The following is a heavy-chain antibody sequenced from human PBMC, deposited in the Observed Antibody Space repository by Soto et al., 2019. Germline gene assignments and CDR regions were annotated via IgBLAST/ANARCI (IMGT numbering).Heavy chain of an antibody. CDR1: GGSISSGGYY. Sequence: QVQLQESGPGLVKPSQTLSLTCTVSGGSISSGGYYWSWIRQHPGKGLEWIGYIYYSGSTYYNPSLKSRVTVSVDTSKNQCSLKLSSVTAADTAVYYCARDARITMIVVALDAFDIWGQGTMVTVSS. D-gene: IGHD3-22*01. CDR2: IYYSGST. V-gene: IGHV4-31*03. J-gene: IGHJ3*02. CDR3: ARDARITMIVVALDAFDI.